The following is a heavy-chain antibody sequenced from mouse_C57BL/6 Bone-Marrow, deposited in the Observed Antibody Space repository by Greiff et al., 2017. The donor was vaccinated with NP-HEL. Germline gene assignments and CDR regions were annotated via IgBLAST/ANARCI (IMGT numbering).Heavy chain of an antibody. D-gene: IGHD2-3*01. Sequence: QVQLQQSGAELARPGASVKLSCKASGYTFTSYGISWVKQRTGQGLEWIGEIYPRSGNTYYNEKFKGKATLTADKSSSTAYMELRSLTSEDSAVYFCARGDGYQCFYYARDYWGQGTSATVSS. CDR1: GYTFTSYG. CDR3: ARGDGYQCFYYARDY. V-gene: IGHV1-81*01. J-gene: IGHJ4*01. CDR2: IYPRSGNT.